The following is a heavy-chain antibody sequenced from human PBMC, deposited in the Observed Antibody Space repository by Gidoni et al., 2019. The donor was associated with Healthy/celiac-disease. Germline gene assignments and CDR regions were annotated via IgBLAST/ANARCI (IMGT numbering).Heavy chain of an antibody. CDR1: GGTFSSYA. V-gene: IGHV1-69*01. D-gene: IGHD2-15*01. Sequence: QVQLVPSGAEVKKPGSSVKVSCKASGGTFSSYAISWVRQAPGQGLEWMGGIIPIFGTANYAQKFQGRVTITADESTSTAYMELSSLRSEDTAVYYCASYCSGGSCENYYYYGMDVWGQGTTVTVSS. CDR2: IIPIFGTA. J-gene: IGHJ6*02. CDR3: ASYCSGGSCENYYYYGMDV.